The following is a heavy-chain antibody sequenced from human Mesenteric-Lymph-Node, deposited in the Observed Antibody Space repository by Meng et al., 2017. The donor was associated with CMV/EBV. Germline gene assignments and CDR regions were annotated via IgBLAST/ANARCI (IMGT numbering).Heavy chain of an antibody. V-gene: IGHV2-5*02. CDR2: IYWDDDK. D-gene: IGHD2-2*01. J-gene: IGHJ4*02. Sequence: FSFTTSEVAVGWIRQPTGKALEWLAVIYWDDDKRYHPSLNSRLTITKDTSKNQVVLTVTNLDPVDTATYYCAHITCSSTHCPTFFDFWGPGTLVTVSS. CDR1: FSFTTSEVA. CDR3: AHITCSSTHCPTFFDF.